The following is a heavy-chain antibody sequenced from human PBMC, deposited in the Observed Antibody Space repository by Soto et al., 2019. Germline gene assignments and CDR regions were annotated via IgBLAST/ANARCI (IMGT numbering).Heavy chain of an antibody. V-gene: IGHV1-2*04. D-gene: IGHD3-10*01. CDR1: GYTFTGYY. J-gene: IGHJ6*02. Sequence: GASVKVSCKASGYTFTGYYMHWVRQAPGQGLEWMGWINPNSGGTNYAQKFQGWVTMTRDTSISTAYMELSRLRSDDTAVYYCARDPNYYGSGSYGEGHYGMDVWGQGTTVTVS. CDR2: INPNSGGT. CDR3: ARDPNYYGSGSYGEGHYGMDV.